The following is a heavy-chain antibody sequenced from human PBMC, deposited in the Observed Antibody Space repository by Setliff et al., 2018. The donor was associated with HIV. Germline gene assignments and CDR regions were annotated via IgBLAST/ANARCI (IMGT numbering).Heavy chain of an antibody. Sequence: SVKVSCKASGGTFSSYGITWVRQAPGQGLEWMGGTTPLLGTTNYAQKFQGRVTITTDEPTNTVYMELSSLRSEDTAVYYCARDRGDLSLAYYLYYGMDVWGQGTTVTVSS. CDR2: TTPLLGTT. CDR1: GGTFSSYG. D-gene: IGHD3-10*01. V-gene: IGHV1-69*05. J-gene: IGHJ6*02. CDR3: ARDRGDLSLAYYLYYGMDV.